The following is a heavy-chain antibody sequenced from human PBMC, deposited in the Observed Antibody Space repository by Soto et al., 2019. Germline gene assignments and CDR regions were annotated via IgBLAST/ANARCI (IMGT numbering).Heavy chain of an antibody. CDR1: GGSISSGGYY. J-gene: IGHJ4*02. D-gene: IGHD2-2*01. CDR3: ARGTRGVVVPAAKPKSLWGVYNGYDDHLEILSY. Sequence: TLSLTCTVSGGSISSGGYYWSWIRQHPGKGLEWIGYIYYSGSTYYNPSLKSRVTISVDTSKNQFSLKLSSVTAADTAVYYCARGTRGVVVPAAKPKSLWGVYNGYDDHLEILSYRARRTLDTVSA. V-gene: IGHV4-31*03. CDR2: IYYSGST.